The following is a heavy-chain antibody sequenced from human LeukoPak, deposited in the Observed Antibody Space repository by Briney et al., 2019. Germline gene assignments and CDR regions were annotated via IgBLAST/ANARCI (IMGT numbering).Heavy chain of an antibody. CDR2: IIPIFSTA. D-gene: IGHD2/OR15-2a*01. V-gene: IGHV1-69*06. Sequence: ASVKVSCKASGGTFSSYAISWVRQAPGQGLEWMGGIIPIFSTANYAQKFQGRVTITADKSTSTAYMELSSLRSEDTAVYYCAAHFYTGPYDYWGQGTLVTVPS. J-gene: IGHJ4*02. CDR1: GGTFSSYA. CDR3: AAHFYTGPYDY.